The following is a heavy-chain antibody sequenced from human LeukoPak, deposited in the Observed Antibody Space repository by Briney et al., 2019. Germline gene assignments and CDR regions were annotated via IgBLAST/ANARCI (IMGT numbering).Heavy chain of an antibody. CDR2: INIHDDA. V-gene: IGHV3-53*01. CDR3: AGGLVYYDTTGSYLAERPYFDS. Sequence: QPGGSLRLSCAASGFSVSGNYLTWVRQAPGRGLEWVSFINIHDDAFYADSVKGRFTVSRDNSKNILYLQMNSLRAEDTAIYYCAGGLVYYDTTGSYLAERPYFDSWGQGTLVTISS. J-gene: IGHJ4*02. CDR1: GFSVSGNY. D-gene: IGHD3-16*01.